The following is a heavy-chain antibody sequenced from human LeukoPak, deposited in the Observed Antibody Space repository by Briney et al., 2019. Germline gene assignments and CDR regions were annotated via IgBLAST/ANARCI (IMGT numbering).Heavy chain of an antibody. CDR1: GFTFTTYW. Sequence: GGSLRLSCAASGFTFTTYWMHWVRQAPGKGLVWVSRIKSDGSNTNYADSVKGRFTISRDNAKNTLHLQMNSLRAEDTAVYYCARGGYYGSGRYYFDSWGQGTLVTVSS. CDR2: IKSDGSNT. CDR3: ARGGYYGSGRYYFDS. D-gene: IGHD3-3*01. V-gene: IGHV3-74*01. J-gene: IGHJ4*02.